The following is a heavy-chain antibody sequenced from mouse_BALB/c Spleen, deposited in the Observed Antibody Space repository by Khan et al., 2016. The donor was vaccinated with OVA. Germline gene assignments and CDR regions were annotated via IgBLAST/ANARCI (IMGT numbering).Heavy chain of an antibody. CDR3: ARWVYDGHYGRFAY. Sequence: VQLKQSGPSLVKPSQTLSLTCSVTGDSITSGYCNWIRKFPGNKLEYMGYISYSGSTYYNPSLKSRISITRDTSKNQYYLQLNSVTTEDTATYYCARWVYDGHYGRFAYWGQGTLVTVSA. D-gene: IGHD2-3*01. CDR2: ISYSGST. CDR1: GDSITSGY. V-gene: IGHV3-8*02. J-gene: IGHJ3*01.